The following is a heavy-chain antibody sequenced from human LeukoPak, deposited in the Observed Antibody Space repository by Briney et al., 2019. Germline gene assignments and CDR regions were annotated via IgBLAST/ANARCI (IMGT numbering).Heavy chain of an antibody. CDR3: ARYGPEVYYFDY. Sequence: PGRSLRLSCAASGFTFSSYGMHWVRRAPGKGLEWVAVISYDGSNKYYADSVKGRFTISRDNSKNTLYLQMNSLRAEDTAVYYCARYGPEVYYFDYWGQGTLVTVSS. V-gene: IGHV3-30*03. CDR1: GFTFSSYG. J-gene: IGHJ4*02. D-gene: IGHD4-17*01. CDR2: ISYDGSNK.